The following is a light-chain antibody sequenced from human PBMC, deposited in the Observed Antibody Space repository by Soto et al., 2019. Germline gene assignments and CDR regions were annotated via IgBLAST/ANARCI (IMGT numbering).Light chain of an antibody. V-gene: IGKV1-39*01. Sequence: DIQMTQSPSSLSASVGDRVTITCRASQSISSYLNWYQQKPGKAPKLLIYAASSLQSGVPSRFSGSGSGTDFTLTISSLKPEDFETYYCQQSYSTPGNTFGQGTKLEIK. J-gene: IGKJ2*01. CDR2: AAS. CDR3: QQSYSTPGNT. CDR1: QSISSY.